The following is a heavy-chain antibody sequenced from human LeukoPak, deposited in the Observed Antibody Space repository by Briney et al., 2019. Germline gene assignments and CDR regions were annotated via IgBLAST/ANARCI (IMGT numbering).Heavy chain of an antibody. CDR2: ISGSGGST. D-gene: IGHD2-15*01. V-gene: IGHV3-23*01. CDR1: GFTFASYA. J-gene: IGHJ6*03. CDR3: AKDPRYCSGGSCYIYFYYYMDV. Sequence: GGSLRLSCAASGFTFASYALSWVRQAPGKGLEWVSAISGSGGSTYYSDSVRGRFAISRDNFKRTLFLQMNSLRAEDTAVYYCAKDPRYCSGGSCYIYFYYYMDVWGKGTTVTVSS.